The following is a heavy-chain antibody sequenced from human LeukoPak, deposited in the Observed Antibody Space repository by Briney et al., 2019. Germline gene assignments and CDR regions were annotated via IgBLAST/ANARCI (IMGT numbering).Heavy chain of an antibody. J-gene: IGHJ6*02. V-gene: IGHV3-21*01. CDR1: GFTFSSYS. Sequence: GGSLRLSCAASGFTFSSYSMNWVRQAPGKGLEWVSSISSSSSYIYYADSVRGRFTISRDNAKNSLYLQMNSLRAEDTAVYYCARAGSSGWYPNVDYYYYYGMDVWGQGTTVTVSS. CDR2: ISSSSSYI. CDR3: ARAGSSGWYPNVDYYYYYGMDV. D-gene: IGHD6-19*01.